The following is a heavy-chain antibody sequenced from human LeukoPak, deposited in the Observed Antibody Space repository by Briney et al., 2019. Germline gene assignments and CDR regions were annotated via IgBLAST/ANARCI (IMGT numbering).Heavy chain of an antibody. V-gene: IGHV3-30*18. CDR3: AKASLLPWFGESPAGNYFDY. Sequence: PGGSLRLSCAASAFTFSSYGMHWVRQAPGKGLEWVAVISYDGSNKYYADSVKGRFTISRDNSKNTLYLQMNSLRAEDTAVYYCAKASLLPWFGESPAGNYFDYWGQGTLVTVSS. CDR2: ISYDGSNK. D-gene: IGHD3-10*01. CDR1: AFTFSSYG. J-gene: IGHJ4*02.